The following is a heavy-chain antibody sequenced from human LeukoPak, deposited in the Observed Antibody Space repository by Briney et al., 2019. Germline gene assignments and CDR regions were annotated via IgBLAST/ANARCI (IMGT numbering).Heavy chain of an antibody. Sequence: SGGSLRLSCAASGFTFNTYSMTWVRQAPGKGLEWVSSISTTSSVIYYADSVKGRFTISRDNSKNTLNLQMTSLRAEDTAVYYCARVSEDYSSGWYEEYFQYWGQGTLVIVSS. CDR1: GFTFNTYS. V-gene: IGHV3-21*01. CDR2: ISTTSSVI. J-gene: IGHJ1*01. CDR3: ARVSEDYSSGWYEEYFQY. D-gene: IGHD6-19*01.